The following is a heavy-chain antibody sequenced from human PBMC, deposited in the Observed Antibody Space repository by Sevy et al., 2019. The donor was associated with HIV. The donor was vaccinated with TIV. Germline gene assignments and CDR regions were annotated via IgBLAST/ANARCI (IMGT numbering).Heavy chain of an antibody. Sequence: GGSLRLSCAASGFIFSSYEMSWVRQAPGKGLEWISYIGSSGGNVYHADSVKGRFTISRDNAQNSLYLQMNSMRVEDTAVYYCNRITLQGEDAFDLWGQGTMVTVSS. CDR1: GFIFSSYE. CDR3: NRITLQGEDAFDL. CDR2: IGSSGGNV. D-gene: IGHD3-10*01. J-gene: IGHJ3*01. V-gene: IGHV3-48*03.